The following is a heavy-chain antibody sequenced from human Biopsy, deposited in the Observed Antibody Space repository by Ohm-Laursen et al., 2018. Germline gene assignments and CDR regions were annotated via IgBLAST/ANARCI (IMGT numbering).Heavy chain of an antibody. Sequence: ASVKASCKASGYMFYSYGVSWARLAPGQGPEWMGWISGYNGNTNYPQSLQGRVTLTTDAFSSTAYMELRGLRSDDTVVYYCARDRHHAAGSYAGMDVWGQGTTVTVSS. CDR3: ARDRHHAAGSYAGMDV. D-gene: IGHD3-10*01. V-gene: IGHV1-18*01. J-gene: IGHJ6*02. CDR1: GYMFYSYG. CDR2: ISGYNGNT.